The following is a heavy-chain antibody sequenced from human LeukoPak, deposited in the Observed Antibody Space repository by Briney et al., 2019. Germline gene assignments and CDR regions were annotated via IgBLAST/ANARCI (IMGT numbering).Heavy chain of an antibody. CDR1: GFIFSSYA. V-gene: IGHV3-23*01. CDR2: ISDGGGGT. J-gene: IGHJ4*02. CDR3: ANRGKYYFDY. D-gene: IGHD3-10*01. Sequence: GGSLRLSCAASGFIFSSYAMSWVRRAPGKGLEWVSSISDGGGGTYYADSVKGRFTISRDNSKNTLYLLMNSLRAEDTAIYYCANRGKYYFDYWGQGTLVTVSS.